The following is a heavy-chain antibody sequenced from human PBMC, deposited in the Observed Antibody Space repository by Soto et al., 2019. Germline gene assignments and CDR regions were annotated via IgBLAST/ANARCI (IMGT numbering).Heavy chain of an antibody. CDR3: ARGPLYSSSWWTVDSNWFDP. CDR2: INSDGSST. CDR1: GFTFSSYW. D-gene: IGHD6-13*01. J-gene: IGHJ5*02. Sequence: PGGSLRLSCAASGFTFSSYWMHWVRQAPGKGLVWVSRINSDGSSTSYADSVKGRFTISRDNAKNTLYLQMNSLRAEDTAVYYCARGPLYSSSWWTVDSNWFDPWGQGSLVTVSS. V-gene: IGHV3-74*01.